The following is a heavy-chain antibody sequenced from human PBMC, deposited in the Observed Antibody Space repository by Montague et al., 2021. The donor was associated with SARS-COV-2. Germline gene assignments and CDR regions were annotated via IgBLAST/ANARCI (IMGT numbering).Heavy chain of an antibody. CDR1: AGSISTNSYY. V-gene: IGHV4-39*02. CDR2: ISCSGST. CDR3: ARLWDFYGSGSYKNSWFDP. Sequence: SETLSLTCTVSAGSISTNSYYWAWLRQPPGKGLEWIGSISCSGSTYFNPSLESRLTMSVDTSKNHFSLKLSSVTAADTAVYYCARLWDFYGSGSYKNSWFDPWGQGTRVTVSS. J-gene: IGHJ5*02. D-gene: IGHD3-10*01.